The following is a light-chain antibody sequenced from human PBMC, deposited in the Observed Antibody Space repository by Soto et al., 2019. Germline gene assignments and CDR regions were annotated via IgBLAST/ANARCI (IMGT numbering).Light chain of an antibody. Sequence: SALTQPAPLSGAPGQSITLSRTGNSSDVGGYNYVSWYQQHPGKAPKLMIYDVSNRPSGVSNRFSGSKSGNTASLTISGLQAEDEADYYCSSYTSSSTYVFGTGTKVTVL. CDR2: DVS. CDR3: SSYTSSSTYV. CDR1: SSDVGGYNY. V-gene: IGLV2-14*01. J-gene: IGLJ1*01.